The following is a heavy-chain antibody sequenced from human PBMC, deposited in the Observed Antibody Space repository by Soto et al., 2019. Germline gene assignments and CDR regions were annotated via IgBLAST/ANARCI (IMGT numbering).Heavy chain of an antibody. D-gene: IGHD3-3*01. CDR2: ISSSGSTI. CDR1: GFTFSDYY. CDR3: ARCGNYYDFWSGEMLVDY. J-gene: IGHJ4*02. Sequence: VQLVESGGGLVKPGGSLRLSCAASGFTFSDYYMSWIRQAPGKGLEWVSYISSSGSTIYYADSVKGRFTISRDNANNPLYLQMNSLRAEDTAVYYCARCGNYYDFWSGEMLVDYWGQGNLVTVSS. V-gene: IGHV3-11*01.